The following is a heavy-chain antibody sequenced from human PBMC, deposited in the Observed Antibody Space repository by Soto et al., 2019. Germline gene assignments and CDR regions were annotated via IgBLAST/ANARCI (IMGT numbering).Heavy chain of an antibody. CDR2: IIPIFGTA. V-gene: IGHV1-69*13. CDR1: GGTFSSDA. D-gene: IGHD3-3*01. CDR3: ARARDFWSGYYTPYGMDV. J-gene: IGHJ6*02. Sequence: SVKVSCKASGGTFSSDAISWVRQAPGQGLEWMGGIIPIFGTANYAQKFQGRVTITADESTSTAYMELSSLRSEDTAVYYCARARDFWSGYYTPYGMDVWGQGTTVTVSS.